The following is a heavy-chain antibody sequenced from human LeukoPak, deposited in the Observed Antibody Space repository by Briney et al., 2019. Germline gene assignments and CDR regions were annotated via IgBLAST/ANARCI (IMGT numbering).Heavy chain of an antibody. CDR2: INSDGRTT. CDR1: GFIFCSFW. V-gene: IGHV3-74*01. Sequence: GGSLTLSCAASGFIFCSFWIHWVRQVPGKGLVWVSHINSDGRTTDYADSVRGRFTISRDNAKNTLYLQMNRLAVEDTAVYYCGRGMRDYYGLDYWGQGFLVTVTS. CDR3: GRGMRDYYGLDY. D-gene: IGHD3-10*01. J-gene: IGHJ4*02.